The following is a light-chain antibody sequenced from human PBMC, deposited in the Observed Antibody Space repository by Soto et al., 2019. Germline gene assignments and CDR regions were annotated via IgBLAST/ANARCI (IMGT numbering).Light chain of an antibody. Sequence: EIVLTQSPATLSLSPGERATLSCRASQSVSSYLAWYQQKPGQAPRLLIYDASNRATGIPARFSGSGSGTDFTLTISSLQSEDFAVYYCQQYNNWPPPFGQGTKVDIK. CDR2: DAS. CDR3: QQYNNWPPP. CDR1: QSVSSY. V-gene: IGKV3-11*01. J-gene: IGKJ1*01.